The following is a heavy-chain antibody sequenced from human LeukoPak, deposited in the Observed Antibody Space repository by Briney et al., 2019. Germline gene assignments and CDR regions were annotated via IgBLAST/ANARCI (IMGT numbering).Heavy chain of an antibody. V-gene: IGHV3-21*01. D-gene: IGHD3-9*01. CDR1: GFTFSSYS. Sequence: GGSLRLSCAASGFTFSSYSMNWVRQAPGKGLEWVSSISSSSSYIYYADSVKGRFTISRDNAKNSLYLQMNSLRAEDTAVYYCARSYDILTSSLLYFDYWGQGTLVTVSS. J-gene: IGHJ4*02. CDR3: ARSYDILTSSLLYFDY. CDR2: ISSSSSYI.